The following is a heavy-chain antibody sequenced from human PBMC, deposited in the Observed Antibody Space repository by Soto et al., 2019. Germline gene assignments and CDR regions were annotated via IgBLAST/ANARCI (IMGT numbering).Heavy chain of an antibody. D-gene: IGHD2-15*01. CDR1: GGTFNTYA. CDR3: AREVQVHTPAFVY. J-gene: IGHJ4*02. V-gene: IGHV1-69*19. Sequence: QVQLVQSGAEMKKPGSSVKVSCQSSGGTFNTYAMNWVRQAPGQGPEWMGDISPMFGAANYAPKFQGRVTMTADDSTGTSYMQLSSLTSEDTALYFCAREVQVHTPAFVYWGQGTLVTVPS. CDR2: ISPMFGAA.